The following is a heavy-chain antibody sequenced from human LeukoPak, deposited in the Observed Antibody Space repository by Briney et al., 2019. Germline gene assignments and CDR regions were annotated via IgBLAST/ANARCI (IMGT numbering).Heavy chain of an antibody. Sequence: AGGSLRLSCAASGFTFSSYAISWVRQAPGKGLEWVSTISGSGGTTHYADSVKGRFTISRDNSKNTLYVQMKSLGADDTAVYYCATGTISYFYGLDVWGQGTTVTVSS. V-gene: IGHV3-23*01. CDR1: GFTFSSYA. CDR2: ISGSGGTT. J-gene: IGHJ6*02. CDR3: ATGTISYFYGLDV.